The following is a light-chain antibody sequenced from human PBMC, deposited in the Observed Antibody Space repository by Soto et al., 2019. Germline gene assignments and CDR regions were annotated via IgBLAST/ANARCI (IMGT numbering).Light chain of an antibody. CDR1: QSVSSS. V-gene: IGKV3-11*01. CDR2: DAS. Sequence: EIVLTQSPATLSLSPWERAALSPSASQSVSSSLAWYQQKPGQAPRLLIYDASNRATGIPARFSGSGSGTDFTLTISSLEPEDFAVYYCQQRSNWPSITFGQGTRLEIK. CDR3: QQRSNWPSIT. J-gene: IGKJ5*01.